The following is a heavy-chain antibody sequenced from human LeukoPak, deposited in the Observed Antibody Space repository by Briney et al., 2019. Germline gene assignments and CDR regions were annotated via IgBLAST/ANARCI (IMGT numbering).Heavy chain of an antibody. D-gene: IGHD1-26*01. CDR2: IYYSGST. V-gene: IGHV4-59*01. Sequence: SETLSLTCTVSGGSIGSYFWSWIRQPPGPGLEWIGYIYYSGSTNYNPSLKSRVTISVDTSKNQFSLKLSSVTAADTAIYYCARGGVGAIDYWGQGTLVTVSS. CDR3: ARGGVGAIDY. CDR1: GGSIGSYF. J-gene: IGHJ4*02.